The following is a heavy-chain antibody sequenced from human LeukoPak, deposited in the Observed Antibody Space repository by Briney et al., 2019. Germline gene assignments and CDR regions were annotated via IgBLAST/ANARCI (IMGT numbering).Heavy chain of an antibody. CDR3: AKAEGPYYYGSGSYSCFGY. D-gene: IGHD3-10*01. CDR2: ISGSGGST. V-gene: IGHV3-23*01. Sequence: GGSLRLSCAASGFTFSSYAMSWVRQAPRKGLEWVSAISGSGGSTYYAHSVKGRFTISRDNSKNTLYLQMNSLRAEDTAVYYCAKAEGPYYYGSGSYSCFGYWGQGTLVTVSS. CDR1: GFTFSSYA. J-gene: IGHJ4*02.